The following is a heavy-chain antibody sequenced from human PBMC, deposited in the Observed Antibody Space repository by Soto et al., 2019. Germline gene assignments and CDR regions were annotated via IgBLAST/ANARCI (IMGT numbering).Heavy chain of an antibody. J-gene: IGHJ5*02. CDR2: ISFDGSLK. V-gene: IGHV3-30*18. Sequence: QVQLVESGGGVVQPGTSLRLSCAASGFSLSNYGIHWVRQAPGKGLEWVAVISFDGSLKFYIESVKGRFTISRDNSRNTLYLQMSSLRAEDTAVYYCAKDVAAATNQLSNWFDPWGQGTLVTVSS. CDR1: GFSLSNYG. D-gene: IGHD2-2*01. CDR3: AKDVAAATNQLSNWFDP.